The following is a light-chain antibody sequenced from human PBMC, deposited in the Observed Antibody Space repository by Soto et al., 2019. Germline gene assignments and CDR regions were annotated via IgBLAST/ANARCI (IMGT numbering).Light chain of an antibody. CDR2: GAS. CDR1: QSVSSSY. Sequence: EIVLTQSPGTLSLSPGERATLSCRASQSVSSSYLAWYQQKPGQAPRLLIYGASSRATGIPDRFSGSGSGTDFTLTISRLEPEDCAVYYCQQYGSSPTCGQGTKVEIK. CDR3: QQYGSSPT. V-gene: IGKV3-20*01. J-gene: IGKJ1*01.